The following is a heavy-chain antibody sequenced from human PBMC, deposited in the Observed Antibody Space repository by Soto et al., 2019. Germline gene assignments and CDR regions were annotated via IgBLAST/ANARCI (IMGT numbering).Heavy chain of an antibody. CDR1: GFTFS. CDR2: ISASGAST. J-gene: IGHJ4*02. D-gene: IGHD3-9*01. V-gene: IGHV3-23*01. Sequence: PGGSLRLSCAASGFTFSMSWVRQAPGKGLEWVSSISASGASTYYADSVKGRFTISRDNFKKTLFLQMNSLIVEDTAVYYCAVTGFDYWGQGTLVTVSS. CDR3: AVTGFDY.